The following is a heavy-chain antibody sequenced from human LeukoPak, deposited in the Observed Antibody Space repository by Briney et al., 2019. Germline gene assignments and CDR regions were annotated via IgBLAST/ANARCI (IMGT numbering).Heavy chain of an antibody. CDR2: INQDGSES. V-gene: IGHV3-7*01. J-gene: IGHJ4*02. CDR3: ARDLVQLWSKDF. CDR1: GFSFSSFW. Sequence: GGSLRLSCAASGFSFSSFWVCWGRQARGKGLEWVANINQDGSESYYVDAVKGRFTNSRDTAKNSLYLQMNSLRAEDTAVYYCARDLVQLWSKDFWGQGTLVTVSS. D-gene: IGHD5-18*01.